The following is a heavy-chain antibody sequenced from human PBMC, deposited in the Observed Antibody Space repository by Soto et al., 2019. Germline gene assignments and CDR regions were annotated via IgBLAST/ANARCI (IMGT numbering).Heavy chain of an antibody. V-gene: IGHV1-18*01. CDR1: GYTFTSYG. CDR2: ISANNGNT. D-gene: IGHD2-15*01. Sequence: QVQLVQSGAEVKKPGASVKVSCKASGYTFTSYGISWVRQAPGQGLEWMGWISANNGNTKYAQNFQARVTMTTDTSTSTAYMELRSVRSDDTAVYSCASAYSPGLFDPWGQGTLVTVSS. J-gene: IGHJ5*02. CDR3: ASAYSPGLFDP.